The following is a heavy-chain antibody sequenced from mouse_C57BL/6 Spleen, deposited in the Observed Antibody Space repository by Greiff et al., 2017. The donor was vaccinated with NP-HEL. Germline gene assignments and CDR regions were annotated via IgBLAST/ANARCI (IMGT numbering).Heavy chain of an antibody. D-gene: IGHD2-1*01. CDR3: ARDGNYFYYAMDY. CDR1: GYAFSSSW. V-gene: IGHV1-82*01. Sequence: QVQLQQSGPELVKPGASVKISCKASGYAFSSSWMNWVKQRPGTGLEWIGRIYPGDGDTNYNGKFKGKATLTADKSSSTAYMQLSSLTSEDSAVYFCARDGNYFYYAMDYWGQGTSVTVSS. J-gene: IGHJ4*01. CDR2: IYPGDGDT.